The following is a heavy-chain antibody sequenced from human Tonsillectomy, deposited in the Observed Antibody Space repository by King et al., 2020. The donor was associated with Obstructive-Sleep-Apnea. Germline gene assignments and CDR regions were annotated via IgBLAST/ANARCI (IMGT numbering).Heavy chain of an antibody. J-gene: IGHJ4*02. D-gene: IGHD3-9*01. CDR2: IYSGGST. CDR3: ARGLFYDILTGYPSYYFDY. CDR1: GFTVSSNY. Sequence: QLVQSGGGLVQPGGSLRLSCAASGFTVSSNYMTWVRQAPGKGLEWVSVIYSGGSTYYADSVRGRFTISRDNSKNTLYLQMNSLRAEDTAWYYCARGLFYDILTGYPSYYFDYWGQGILVTVSS. V-gene: IGHV3-66*01.